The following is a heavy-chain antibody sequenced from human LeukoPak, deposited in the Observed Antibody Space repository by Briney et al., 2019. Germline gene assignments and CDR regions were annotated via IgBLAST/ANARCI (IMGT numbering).Heavy chain of an antibody. CDR1: GGSISSGGYS. CDR2: IYYSGST. Sequence: PSETLSLTCTVSGGSISSGGYSWSWIRQHPGKGLEWIGYIYYSGSTYYNPSLKSRVTISVDTSKNQFSLKLSSVTAADTAVYYCARGVLRYFDWLAGFDYWGQGTLVTVSS. D-gene: IGHD3-9*01. J-gene: IGHJ4*02. CDR3: ARGVLRYFDWLAGFDY. V-gene: IGHV4-31*03.